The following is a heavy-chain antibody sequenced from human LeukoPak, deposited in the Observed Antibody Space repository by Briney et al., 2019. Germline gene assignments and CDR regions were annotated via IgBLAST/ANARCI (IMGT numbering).Heavy chain of an antibody. CDR2: IYYSGNI. Sequence: PWETLSLTCTVPGGSISSQHWSWIRQPPGKGLEWIGYIYYSGNINYNPSLKSRVTISVDTSNNQFSLKLRSVTAADTAVYYCAVGDISYYYYMSVWGTGTTVTVSS. J-gene: IGHJ6*03. V-gene: IGHV4-59*11. CDR1: GGSISSQH. D-gene: IGHD2-15*01. CDR3: AVGDISYYYYMSV.